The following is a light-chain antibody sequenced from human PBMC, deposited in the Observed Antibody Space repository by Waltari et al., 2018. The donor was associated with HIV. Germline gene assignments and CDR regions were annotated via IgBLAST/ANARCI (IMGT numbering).Light chain of an antibody. V-gene: IGLV2-14*01. CDR2: NTN. Sequence: QSALPQPASVSGSPGQSITLSCIGSGRDIAVYNYISWYQHPPDGAPRPVVFNTNSRPSGSPFRFAGSKSGNTASLTISGLQAEDEGIYYCSSYASGGSLLFGGGTKVTVL. CDR1: GRDIAVYNY. J-gene: IGLJ3*02. CDR3: SSYASGGSLL.